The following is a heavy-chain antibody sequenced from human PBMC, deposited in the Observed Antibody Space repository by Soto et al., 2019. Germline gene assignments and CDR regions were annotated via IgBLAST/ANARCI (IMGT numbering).Heavy chain of an antibody. D-gene: IGHD4-4*01. V-gene: IGHV4-31*03. CDR3: AKSGYSTTRGPSFYFDY. Sequence: SETLSLTCTVSGDSISSGGYYWSWIRQHPGKGLEWIGYIYYSGSTYYNPSLKSRVTISVDTSKNQFSLKLSSVTAEDTAVYYCAKSGYSTTRGPSFYFDYWGQGTLVTVSS. CDR1: GDSISSGGYY. CDR2: IYYSGST. J-gene: IGHJ4*02.